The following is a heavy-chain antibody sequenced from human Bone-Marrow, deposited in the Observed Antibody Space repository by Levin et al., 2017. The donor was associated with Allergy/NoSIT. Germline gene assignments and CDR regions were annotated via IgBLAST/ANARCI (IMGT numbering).Heavy chain of an antibody. CDR2: IFRGGDT. CDR3: TRGAAPDPGYFDL. Sequence: GGSLRLSCAASGFTVGSSYMNWVRRAPGRGLEWVSAIFRGGDTHYADSVRGRFTISRDNSKNTLYLQLSSLRDEDTAMYYCTRGAAPDPGYFDLWGQGTQVTVSS. J-gene: IGHJ4*02. CDR1: GFTVGSSY. V-gene: IGHV3-66*01. D-gene: IGHD6-25*01.